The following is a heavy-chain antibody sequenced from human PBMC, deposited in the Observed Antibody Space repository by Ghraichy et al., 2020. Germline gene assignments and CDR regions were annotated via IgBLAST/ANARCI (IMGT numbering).Heavy chain of an antibody. CDR3: ARGGRFRWFDP. Sequence: SQTLSLTCAVYGGSFSGYYWSWIRQPPGKGLEWIGEINHSGSTNYNPSLKSRVTISVDTSKNQFSLKLSSVTAADTAVYYCARGGRFRWFDPWGQGTLVTVSS. CDR1: GGSFSGYY. V-gene: IGHV4-34*01. J-gene: IGHJ5*02. D-gene: IGHD2-21*01. CDR2: INHSGST.